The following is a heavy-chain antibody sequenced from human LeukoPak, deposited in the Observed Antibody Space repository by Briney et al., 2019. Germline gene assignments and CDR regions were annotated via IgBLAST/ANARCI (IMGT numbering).Heavy chain of an antibody. CDR3: ARQPPTYGGWFDP. J-gene: IGHJ5*02. Sequence: GESLKISCQGSGYSSSRYWIGWVRQMPGKGLEWMGIIYPGDSDTRYSPSFQGQVTISADKSISTAYLQWSSLKASDTAMYYCARQPPTYGGWFDPWGQGTLVTVSS. CDR1: GYSSSRYW. V-gene: IGHV5-51*01. CDR2: IYPGDSDT. D-gene: IGHD4-23*01.